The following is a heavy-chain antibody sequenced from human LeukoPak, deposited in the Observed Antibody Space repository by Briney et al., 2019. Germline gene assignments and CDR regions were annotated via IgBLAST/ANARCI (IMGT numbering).Heavy chain of an antibody. CDR2: INHSGST. CDR1: GGSFSGYY. D-gene: IGHD3-10*01. V-gene: IGHV4-34*01. J-gene: IGHJ5*02. CDR3: ARGRYYYGSGSYKAGNWFDP. Sequence: PSETLSLTCAVYGGSFSGYYWSWIRQPPGKGLEWIGEINHSGSTNYNPSLKSRVTISVDTSKNQFSLKLSSVTAADTAVYYCARGRYYYGSGSYKAGNWFDPWGQGTLVTVSS.